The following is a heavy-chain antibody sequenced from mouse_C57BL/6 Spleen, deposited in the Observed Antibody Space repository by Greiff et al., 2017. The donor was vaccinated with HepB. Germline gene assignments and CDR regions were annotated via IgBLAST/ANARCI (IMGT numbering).Heavy chain of an antibody. CDR1: GFNIKDYY. V-gene: IGHV14-2*01. J-gene: IGHJ2*01. CDR2: IDPEDGET. Sequence: EVKVVESGAELVKPGASVKLSCTASGFNIKDYYMHWVKQRTEQGLEWIGRIDPEDGETKYAPKFQGKATITADTSSNTAYLQLSSLTSEDTAVYYCASDSSGYVPYFDYWGQGTTLTVSS. CDR3: ASDSSGYVPYFDY. D-gene: IGHD3-2*02.